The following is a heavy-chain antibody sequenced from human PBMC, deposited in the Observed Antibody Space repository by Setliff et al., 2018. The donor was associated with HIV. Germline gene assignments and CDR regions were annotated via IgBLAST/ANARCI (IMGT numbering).Heavy chain of an antibody. CDR3: ARDYYNFQDM. J-gene: IGHJ3*02. CDR1: GGSINNCF. D-gene: IGHD3-3*01. Sequence: PSETLSLTCTVSGGSINNCFWSWIRQSPGRGLEWIGYIYYSGETNYNPSLKSRVTFSVDTSKNQFSLKLSSVTAADSAVYYCARDYYNFQDMWGQGTMVTVSS. V-gene: IGHV4-59*01. CDR2: IYYSGET.